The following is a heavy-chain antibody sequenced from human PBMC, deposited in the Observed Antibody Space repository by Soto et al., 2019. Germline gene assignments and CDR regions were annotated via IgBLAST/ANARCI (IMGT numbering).Heavy chain of an antibody. J-gene: IGHJ3*02. CDR2: IYYSGST. Sequence: SETLSLTCTVSGGSISSYYWSWIRQPPGKGLEWIGYIYYSGSTKYNPSLKSRVTISVDTSKNQFSLKLISVTAADTAVYYCARLPLSGSFDAFDIWGQGTRVNVSS. D-gene: IGHD1-26*01. V-gene: IGHV4-59*08. CDR1: GGSISSYY. CDR3: ARLPLSGSFDAFDI.